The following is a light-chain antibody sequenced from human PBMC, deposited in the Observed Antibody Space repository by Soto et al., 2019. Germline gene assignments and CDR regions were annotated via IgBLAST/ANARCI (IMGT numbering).Light chain of an antibody. CDR1: ISNIGNNY. Sequence: QSVLTQPPSVSAAPGQTVTLSCSGSISNIGNNYVSWFQQFPGTGPKLLIYDNYKRPSGIPDRFSGSKSGTSATLGITGLQIGDEADYYCATWDDSLNVGAFGGGTKLTVL. V-gene: IGLV1-51*01. CDR2: DNY. J-gene: IGLJ2*01. CDR3: ATWDDSLNVGA.